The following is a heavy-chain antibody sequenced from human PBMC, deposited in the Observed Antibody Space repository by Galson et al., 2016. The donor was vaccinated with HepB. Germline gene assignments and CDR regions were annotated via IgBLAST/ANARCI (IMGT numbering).Heavy chain of an antibody. CDR3: ARDLPFLEGTVYYYYDGTDV. CDR2: MSYDGRNE. V-gene: IGHV3-30*04. Sequence: SLRLSCAVSGFTFSSYSMHWVRQAPGKGLEWVAVMSYDGRNEYYADSVKGRFTIFRDNSKNTLYLQMASLKTEDTAVYYCARDLPFLEGTVYYYYDGTDVWGQGTTGIVSS. CDR1: GFTFSSYS. J-gene: IGHJ6*02. D-gene: IGHD3-3*01.